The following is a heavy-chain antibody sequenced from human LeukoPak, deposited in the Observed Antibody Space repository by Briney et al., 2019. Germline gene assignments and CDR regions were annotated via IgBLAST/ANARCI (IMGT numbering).Heavy chain of an antibody. CDR1: GGTFSSYA. J-gene: IGHJ4*02. V-gene: IGHV1-69*04. Sequence: ASVKVSCKASGGTFSSYAIGWVRQAPGQGLEWMGRIIPILGIANYAQKFQGRVTITADKSTSTAYMELSSLRSEDTAVYYCARDRIAAAARDFDYWGQGTLVTVSS. D-gene: IGHD6-13*01. CDR2: IIPILGIA. CDR3: ARDRIAAAARDFDY.